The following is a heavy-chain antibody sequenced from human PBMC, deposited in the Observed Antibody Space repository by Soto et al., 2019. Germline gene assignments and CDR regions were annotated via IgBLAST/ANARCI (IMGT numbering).Heavy chain of an antibody. CDR2: IFNDGIRR. D-gene: IGHD3-22*01. CDR1: GFSFSRFG. CDR3: ARDDDNDANALDY. Sequence: QVQLVESGGGVVQPGTSLRLSCAASGFSFSRFGMHWVRQAPGKGLEWVALIFNDGIRRAYADSVKGRFTISRDNSKNTMDLQMNGLRAEDTAVYYCARDDDNDANALDYWGPGTVVTVSS. V-gene: IGHV3-33*01. J-gene: IGHJ4*02.